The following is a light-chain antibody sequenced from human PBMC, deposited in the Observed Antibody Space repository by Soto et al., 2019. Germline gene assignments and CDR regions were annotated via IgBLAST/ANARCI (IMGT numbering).Light chain of an antibody. V-gene: IGKV4-1*01. J-gene: IGKJ1*01. CDR3: QQYYSTPWT. CDR1: QSVLYSSNNKNY. CDR2: WAS. Sequence: DIVMTQSPDSLAVSLGERATINCKSSQSVLYSSNNKNYLAWYQQKPGQPPKLLIYWASTRESGVPDRFSGSGSETDFTLTISSLQAEDVAVYYWQQYYSTPWTFGQGTKVEIK.